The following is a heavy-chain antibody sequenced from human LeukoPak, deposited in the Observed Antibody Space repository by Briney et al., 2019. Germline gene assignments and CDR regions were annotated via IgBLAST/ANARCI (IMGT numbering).Heavy chain of an antibody. CDR1: GFTFSNYA. CDR2: ISSSSSYI. Sequence: PGGSLRLSCEASGFTFSNYAMSWVRQAPGKGLEWVSSISSSSSYIYYADSVKGRFTIFRDNAKNSLYLQMNSLRAEDTAVYYCASSSGVDFDYWGQGTLVAVSS. V-gene: IGHV3-21*01. J-gene: IGHJ4*02. D-gene: IGHD3-10*01. CDR3: ASSSGVDFDY.